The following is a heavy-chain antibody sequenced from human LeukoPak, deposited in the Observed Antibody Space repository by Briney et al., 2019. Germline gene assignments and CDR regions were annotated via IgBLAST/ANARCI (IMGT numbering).Heavy chain of an antibody. D-gene: IGHD4-11*01. CDR2: IYHSGST. V-gene: IGHV4-30-2*01. Sequence: SETLSLTCTVSGGSNSSGGYYWSWIRQPPGKGLEWIGYIYHSGSTYYNPSLKSRVTISVDRSKNQFSLKLSSVTAADTAVYYCAREDDYSNYSVFDPWGQGTLVTVSS. CDR3: AREDDYSNYSVFDP. CDR1: GGSNSSGGYY. J-gene: IGHJ5*02.